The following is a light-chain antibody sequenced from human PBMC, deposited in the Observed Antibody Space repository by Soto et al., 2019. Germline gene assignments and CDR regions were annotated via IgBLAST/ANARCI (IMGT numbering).Light chain of an antibody. CDR2: DAS. V-gene: IGKV3-11*01. CDR3: QQRSNWLT. Sequence: PGERATLSCRASQSVSSYLAWYQQKAGQAPRLLIYDASNRATGIPARFSGSGSGTDFTLTISSLEPEDFAVYYCQQRSNWLTFGGGTKVEIK. CDR1: QSVSSY. J-gene: IGKJ4*01.